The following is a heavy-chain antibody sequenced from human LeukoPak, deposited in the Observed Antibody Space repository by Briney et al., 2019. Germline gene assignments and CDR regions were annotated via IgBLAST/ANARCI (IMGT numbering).Heavy chain of an antibody. J-gene: IGHJ4*02. CDR1: GGSFSGYY. CDR3: ARGLRWLGYSDY. Sequence: SETLSLTCAVYGGSFSGYYWSWIRQPPGKGLEWIGEINHSGSTNYNPSLKSRVTISVDTSKNQFSLKLSPVTAADTAVYYCARGLRWLGYSDYWGQGTLVTVSS. CDR2: INHSGST. D-gene: IGHD6-19*01. V-gene: IGHV4-34*01.